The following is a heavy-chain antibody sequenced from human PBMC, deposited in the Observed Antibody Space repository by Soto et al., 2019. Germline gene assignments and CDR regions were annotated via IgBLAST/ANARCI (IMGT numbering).Heavy chain of an antibody. CDR1: GGSISSFY. CDR2: IYWSGGT. Sequence: SETLSLTCTVSGGSISSFYWSWIRQPPGKGLEWIGYIYWSGGTNYNPSLKSRVTISVDTSKDQFSLKLDSVTAADTAVYYCARGGPTRFDPWGQGTLVTVSS. J-gene: IGHJ5*02. V-gene: IGHV4-59*01. CDR3: ARGGPTRFDP.